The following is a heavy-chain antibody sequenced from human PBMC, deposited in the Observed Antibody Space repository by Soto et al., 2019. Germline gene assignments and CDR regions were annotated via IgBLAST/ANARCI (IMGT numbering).Heavy chain of an antibody. D-gene: IGHD3-22*01. CDR1: GFTFSSYA. CDR3: AKISAYYYDSSGYPMDY. CDR2: ISAGGGST. V-gene: IGHV3-23*01. Sequence: GGSLRLSCAATGFTFSSYAMSWVRQAPGKGLEWVSAISAGGGSTYYADSVKGRFTISRDTSKNTLYLQMNSLRAEDTAVYYCAKISAYYYDSSGYPMDYWGQGTLVTVSS. J-gene: IGHJ4*02.